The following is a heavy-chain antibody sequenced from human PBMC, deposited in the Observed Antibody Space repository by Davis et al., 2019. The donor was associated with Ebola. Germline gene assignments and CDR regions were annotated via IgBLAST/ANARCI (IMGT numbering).Heavy chain of an antibody. CDR1: GFTFTTST. CDR2: ISSDGSRE. V-gene: IGHV3-30*03. D-gene: IGHD5-24*01. J-gene: IGHJ4*02. Sequence: GESLKISCVASGFTFTTSTMHWVRQAPGKGLEWVALISSDGSREYYADSVEGRFTISRDNSKNTLYLHMNSLRVEDTAIYYCAREEPTDGYNLGYWGQGTLVTVSS. CDR3: AREEPTDGYNLGY.